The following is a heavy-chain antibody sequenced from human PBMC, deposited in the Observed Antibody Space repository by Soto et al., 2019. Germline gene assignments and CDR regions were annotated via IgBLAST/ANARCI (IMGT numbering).Heavy chain of an antibody. CDR1: GGSVNSGSYY. J-gene: IGHJ4*02. D-gene: IGHD2-15*01. CDR3: ARDYVCSGGSCFSDY. V-gene: IGHV4-61*01. CDR2: IYYRGTT. Sequence: PSETLSLTCSVSGGSVNSGSYYWSWIRQPPGKGLEWIGYIYYRGTTKYNPSLKGRVTISIDTSKNQISLKLNSVTAADTAVYYCARDYVCSGGSCFSDYWGQGTLVTVS.